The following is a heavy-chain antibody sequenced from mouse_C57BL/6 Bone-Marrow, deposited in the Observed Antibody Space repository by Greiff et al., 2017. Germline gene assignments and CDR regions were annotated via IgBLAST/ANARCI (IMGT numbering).Heavy chain of an antibody. D-gene: IGHD3-3*01. Sequence: VQLQQSGPGLVKPSQSLSLTCSVTGYSITSGYYWNWIRQFPGNTLEWMGYISYDGSNNYNPSLKNRISITRDTSKNQFCLKLNSVTTEDTATYYCARDRGCPYYFDYWGQGTTLSVSS. J-gene: IGHJ2*01. CDR1: GYSITSGYY. V-gene: IGHV3-6*01. CDR3: ARDRGCPYYFDY. CDR2: ISYDGSN.